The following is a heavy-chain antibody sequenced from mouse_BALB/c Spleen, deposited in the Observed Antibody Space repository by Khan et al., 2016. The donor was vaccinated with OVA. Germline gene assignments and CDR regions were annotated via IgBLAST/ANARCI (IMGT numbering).Heavy chain of an antibody. CDR3: ARHNYGPFAY. J-gene: IGHJ3*01. CDR1: GFIFSTYA. CDR2: ISSGGDYI. D-gene: IGHD1-1*01. V-gene: IGHV5-9-3*01. Sequence: EVELVESGGDLVKPGGSLKLSCSASGFIFSTYAMSWVRQTPEKRLEWVATISSGGDYIYYPDSVKGRFNISRDNAKNTLYLQMSSLRSEDTAMYYCARHNYGPFAYWGQGTLVTVSA.